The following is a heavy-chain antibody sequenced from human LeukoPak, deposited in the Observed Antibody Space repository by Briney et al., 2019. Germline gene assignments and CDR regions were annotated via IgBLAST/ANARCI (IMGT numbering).Heavy chain of an antibody. V-gene: IGHV3-21*06. J-gene: IGHJ6*02. Sequence: GGSLRLSCAASGFTFSSYNMNWVRQAPGKGLEWLSSIKNSANFIYYADSVKGRFTISRDNAKNSLYLQMSSLRVEDTAVYYCARWNGDCSTTSCPYYYGMDVWGQGTTVTASS. CDR1: GFTFSSYN. CDR3: ARWNGDCSTTSCPYYYGMDV. D-gene: IGHD2-2*03. CDR2: IKNSANFI.